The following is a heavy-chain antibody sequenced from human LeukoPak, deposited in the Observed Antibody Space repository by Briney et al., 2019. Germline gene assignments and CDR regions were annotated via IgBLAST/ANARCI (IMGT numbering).Heavy chain of an antibody. J-gene: IGHJ2*01. CDR2: IYYSGST. V-gene: IGHV4-31*03. CDR1: GDSISSGGYF. CDR3: ARDKGWQQLISTTPHWYFDL. Sequence: SETLSLTCTVSGDSISSGGYFWSWIRQHPGKGLEWIGYIYYSGSTYYNPSLKSRVTISVDTSKNQFSLKLSSVTAADTAVYYCARDKGWQQLISTTPHWYFDLWGRGTLVTVSS. D-gene: IGHD6-13*01.